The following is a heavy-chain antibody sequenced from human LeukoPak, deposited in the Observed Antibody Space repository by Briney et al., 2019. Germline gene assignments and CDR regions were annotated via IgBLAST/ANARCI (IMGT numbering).Heavy chain of an antibody. CDR1: GYTFTN. Sequence: ASAKVSCKASGYTFTNIHWVRQAPGQGLEWMGIITPSGGSATYAQTFQGRVTMTRDTSTSTVYMELSSLRSEDTAVYFCARVSQDSRGYKHVFDYWGQGTLVTVSS. CDR3: ARVSQDSRGYKHVFDY. V-gene: IGHV1-46*01. D-gene: IGHD3-22*01. J-gene: IGHJ4*02. CDR2: ITPSGGSA.